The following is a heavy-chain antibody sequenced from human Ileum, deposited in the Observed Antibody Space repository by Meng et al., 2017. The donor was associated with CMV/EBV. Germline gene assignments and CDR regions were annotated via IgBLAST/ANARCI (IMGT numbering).Heavy chain of an antibody. CDR1: GFTFSSHA. D-gene: IGHD1-26*01. CDR2: ISGDDRNT. J-gene: IGHJ4*02. CDR3: ARYKSTVGALTSHDS. Sequence: SGFTFSSHAMSWVRQAPGKGLDWISCISGDDRNTNYAASVEGRFTISRDNSKNTLYLQMNSLRDEDTAIYYCARYKSTVGALTSHDSWGPGTLVTVSS. V-gene: IGHV3-23*01.